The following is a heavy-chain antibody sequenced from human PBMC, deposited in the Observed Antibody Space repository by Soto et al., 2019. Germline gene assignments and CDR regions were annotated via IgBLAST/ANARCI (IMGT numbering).Heavy chain of an antibody. J-gene: IGHJ5*02. CDR2: IYYSGST. CDR1: GGSISSGGCY. CDR3: ARGYYDFWSGYYIPNWFDP. V-gene: IGHV4-31*03. D-gene: IGHD3-3*01. Sequence: PSETLSLTCTVSGGSISSGGCYWSCIRQHPGKGLEWIGYIYYSGSTYYNPSLKSRVTISVDTSKNQFSLKLGSVTAADTAVYYCARGYYDFWSGYYIPNWFDPWGQGTLVTVSS.